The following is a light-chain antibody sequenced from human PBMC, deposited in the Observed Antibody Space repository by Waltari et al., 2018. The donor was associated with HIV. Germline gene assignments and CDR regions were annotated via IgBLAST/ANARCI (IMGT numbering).Light chain of an antibody. CDR2: RNY. J-gene: IGLJ3*02. Sequence: VTISCSGSTSNIETQWVYWYQQLPGTAPKLLIYRNYKRPSGVPERFSVSKSGASASLVISGLRSEDEADYYCEAWDSTLKETLFGGGTKLTVL. CDR1: TSNIETQW. CDR3: EAWDSTLKETL. V-gene: IGLV1-47*01.